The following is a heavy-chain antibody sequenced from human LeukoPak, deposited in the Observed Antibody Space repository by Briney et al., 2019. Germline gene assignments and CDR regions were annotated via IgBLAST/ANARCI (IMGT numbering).Heavy chain of an antibody. CDR3: ATDLLVRGVGGY. J-gene: IGHJ4*02. Sequence: ASVKVSCKVSGYTLTELSMHWVRQAPGKGLEWMGGFDPEDGETIYAQKFQGRVTVTEDTSTDTAYMELSSLRSEDTAVYYCATDLLVRGVGGYWGQGTLVTISS. V-gene: IGHV1-24*01. CDR1: GYTLTELS. CDR2: FDPEDGET. D-gene: IGHD3-10*01.